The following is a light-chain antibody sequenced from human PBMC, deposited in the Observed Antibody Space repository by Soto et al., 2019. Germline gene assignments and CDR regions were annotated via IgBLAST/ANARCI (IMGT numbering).Light chain of an antibody. Sequence: QSALTQPASVSGSPGQTIIISCTGSNSDIGGYDSVSWYQQHPGRAPKLILFDVSHRPSKVPVRFSGSKSGNTASLTISGLQTEDEADYYCSSYSTSNTLVRFGGGTKLTVL. CDR3: SSYSTSNTLVR. J-gene: IGLJ3*02. V-gene: IGLV2-14*03. CDR2: DVS. CDR1: NSDIGGYDS.